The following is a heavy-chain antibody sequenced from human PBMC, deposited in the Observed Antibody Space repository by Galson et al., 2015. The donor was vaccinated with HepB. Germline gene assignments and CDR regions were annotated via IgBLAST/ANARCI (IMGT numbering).Heavy chain of an antibody. CDR3: ARRDYYGSSGSRVFDP. J-gene: IGHJ5*02. CDR1: GGTFSSYT. V-gene: IGHV1-69*02. CDR2: IIPILGIA. D-gene: IGHD3-22*01. Sequence: SVKVSCKASGGTFSSYTISWVRQAPGQGLEWMGRIIPILGIANYAQKFQGRVTITADKSTSTAYMELSSLRSEDTAVYYCARRDYYGSSGSRVFDPWGQGTLVTVSS.